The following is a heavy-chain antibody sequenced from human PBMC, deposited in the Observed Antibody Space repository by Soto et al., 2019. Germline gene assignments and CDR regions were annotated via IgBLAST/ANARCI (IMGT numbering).Heavy chain of an antibody. J-gene: IGHJ6*02. D-gene: IGHD6-13*01. CDR2: IWYDGSNK. V-gene: IGHV3-33*01. CDR3: ARSIAAAGSFGPYYYYGMDV. CDR1: GFTFSSYG. Sequence: QVQLVESGGGVVQPGRSLRLSCAASGFTFSSYGMHWVRQAPGKGLEWVAVIWYDGSNKYYADSVKGRFTISRDNSKNTLYLQMNSLGAEDTAVYYCARSIAAAGSFGPYYYYGMDVWGPGTTVTVSS.